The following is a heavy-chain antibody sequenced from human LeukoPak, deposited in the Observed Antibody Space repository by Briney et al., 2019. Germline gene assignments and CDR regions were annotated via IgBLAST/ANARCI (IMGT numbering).Heavy chain of an antibody. CDR3: ARERRDYDDAFDI. CDR2: ISSRSSTI. Sequence: PGGSLRLSCAASGFTFSSYSMNWVRQAPGKGLEWVSYISSRSSTIYSADSVKGRFTISRDNSKNTLYLQMNSLRAEDTAVYYCARERRDYDDAFDIWGQGTMVTVSS. V-gene: IGHV3-48*01. D-gene: IGHD4-17*01. CDR1: GFTFSSYS. J-gene: IGHJ3*02.